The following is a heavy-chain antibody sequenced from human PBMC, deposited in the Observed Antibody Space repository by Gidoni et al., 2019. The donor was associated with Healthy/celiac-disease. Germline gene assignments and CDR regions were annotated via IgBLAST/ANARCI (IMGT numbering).Heavy chain of an antibody. CDR2: ISWDGGST. J-gene: IGHJ4*02. V-gene: IGHV3-43*01. CDR1: GFTFCDYT. D-gene: IGHD5-18*01. CDR3: AKGTSRTAHFDY. Sequence: EVQLVESGGVVVQPGGSLRLSCDASGFTFCDYTRHWVRQAPGKGLEWVSCISWDGGSTYYADSVKGRFTISRDNSKNSLYLQMNSLRTEDTAWYYCAKGTSRTAHFDYWGQGTLVTVSS.